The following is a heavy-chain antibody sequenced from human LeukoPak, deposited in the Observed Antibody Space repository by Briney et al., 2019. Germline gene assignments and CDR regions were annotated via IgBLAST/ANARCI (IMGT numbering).Heavy chain of an antibody. Sequence: SETLSLTCVVYGGSFSGYYWSWIRQPPGKGLEWIGEINHSGSTNYNPSLKSRVTISVDTSKNQFSLKLSSVTAADTAVYYCARASTRSGTTYYLDYWGQGTLVTVSS. V-gene: IGHV4-34*01. CDR2: INHSGST. CDR3: ARASTRSGTTYYLDY. D-gene: IGHD3-10*01. CDR1: GGSFSGYY. J-gene: IGHJ4*02.